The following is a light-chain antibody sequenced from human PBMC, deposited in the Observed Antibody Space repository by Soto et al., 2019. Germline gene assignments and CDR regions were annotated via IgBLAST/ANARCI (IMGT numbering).Light chain of an antibody. J-gene: IGKJ2*01. V-gene: IGKV1-39*01. CDR2: GAS. CDR1: QSISTY. Sequence: DIQMTQSPSALSASVGDRVTITCRASQSISTYLEWFQQKPGKAPKLLIYGASTLQSGVPSRFSGSGSGTDFTLTISSLQPEDSATYYCQQRNSYPRTFGQGTKVDIK. CDR3: QQRNSYPRT.